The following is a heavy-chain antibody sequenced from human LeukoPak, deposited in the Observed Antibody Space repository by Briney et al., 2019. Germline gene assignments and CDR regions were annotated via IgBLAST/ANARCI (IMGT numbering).Heavy chain of an antibody. J-gene: IGHJ6*02. CDR3: ASERGYSGYGKSSYYYYGMDV. D-gene: IGHD5-12*01. V-gene: IGHV4-4*07. Sequence: KPSETLSLTCTVSGGSISSYYWSWIRQPAGKGLEWIGRIYTSGSTNYNPSLKSRVTMSVDTSKNQFSLKLSSATAADTAVYYCASERGYSGYGKSSYYYYGMDVWGQGTTVTVSS. CDR1: GGSISSYY. CDR2: IYTSGST.